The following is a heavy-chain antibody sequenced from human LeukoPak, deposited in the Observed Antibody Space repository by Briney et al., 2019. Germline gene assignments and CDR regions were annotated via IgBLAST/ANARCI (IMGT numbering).Heavy chain of an antibody. D-gene: IGHD3-9*01. Sequence: PGGSLRLSCAASGFTFSDYYMSWIRQASGKGLEWISYISSSSSTIYYADSVKGRFTISRDNAKNSLYLQMNSLRAEDTAVYYCARVYDTTTYYYYYMDVWGKGTTVTVSS. J-gene: IGHJ6*03. CDR2: ISSSSSTI. CDR3: ARVYDTTTYYYYYMDV. CDR1: GFTFSDYY. V-gene: IGHV3-11*04.